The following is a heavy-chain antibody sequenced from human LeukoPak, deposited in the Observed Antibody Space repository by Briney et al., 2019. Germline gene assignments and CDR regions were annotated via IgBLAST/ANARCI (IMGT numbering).Heavy chain of an antibody. D-gene: IGHD7-27*01. J-gene: IGHJ6*03. CDR1: GFTFSSYA. CDR2: ISGSGGST. CDR3: AQDLYPGYYYYMDV. V-gene: IGHV3-23*01. Sequence: PGGSLRLSCAASGFTFSSYAMSWVRQAPGKGLEWVSAISGSGGSTYYADSVKGRFTISRDNSKNTLYLQMNSLRAEDTAVYYCAQDLYPGYYYYMDVWGKGTTVTVSS.